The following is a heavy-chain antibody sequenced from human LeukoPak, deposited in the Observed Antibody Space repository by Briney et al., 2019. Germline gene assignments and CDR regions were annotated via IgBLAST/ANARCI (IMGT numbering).Heavy chain of an antibody. J-gene: IGHJ3*02. CDR1: GFTFSSYA. D-gene: IGHD3-3*01. CDR2: ISSSGSYI. CDR3: ASSYDFWSGYYLPSWAFDI. Sequence: GGSLRLSCAASGFTFSSYAMNWVRQAPGKGLEWVSSISSSGSYIYYADSVKGRFTISRDNAKNSLYLQMNSLRAEDTAVYYCASSYDFWSGYYLPSWAFDIWGQGTMVTVSS. V-gene: IGHV3-21*01.